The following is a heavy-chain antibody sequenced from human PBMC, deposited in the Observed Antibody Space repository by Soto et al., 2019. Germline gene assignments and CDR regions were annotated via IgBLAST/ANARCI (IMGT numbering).Heavy chain of an antibody. Sequence: PGESLRLSCAASGFTFSSYAMHWVRQAPGKGLEWVAVISYDGSNKYYADSVKGRFTISRDNSKNTLYLQMNSLRAEDTAVYYCARVGDYGDYYFDYWGQGTLVTVSS. CDR2: ISYDGSNK. CDR1: GFTFSSYA. V-gene: IGHV3-30-3*01. J-gene: IGHJ4*02. D-gene: IGHD4-17*01. CDR3: ARVGDYGDYYFDY.